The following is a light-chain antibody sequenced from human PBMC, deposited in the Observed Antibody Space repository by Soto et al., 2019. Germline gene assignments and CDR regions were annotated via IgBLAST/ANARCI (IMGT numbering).Light chain of an antibody. CDR2: DVS. CDR3: RSNVNITTRKV. Sequence: QSALTQPASVSGSPGQSITISCTGTSSDLGGYNSVSHYRQLPGKAPQLIIFDVSHRPSGVAHRFSASKSGNTASRIISGLQAVDETDYYCRSNVNITTRKVFGGGTKVTVL. CDR1: SSDLGGYNS. J-gene: IGLJ2*01. V-gene: IGLV2-14*03.